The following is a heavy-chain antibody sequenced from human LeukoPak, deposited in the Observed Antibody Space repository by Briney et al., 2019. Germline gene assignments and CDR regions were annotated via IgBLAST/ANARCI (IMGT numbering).Heavy chain of an antibody. V-gene: IGHV3-74*01. J-gene: IGHJ4*01. D-gene: IGHD6-13*01. Sequence: GGSLRLSCAASGFTLSNYWMHWVRHVPGKGLVWVSSINGHGNTTKYADSVRGQFTISRDNAKNTLFLQMYSLRADDTAVYFCSRGREYISNWNPFDFWGHGTLVTVSS. CDR1: GFTLSNYW. CDR2: INGHGNTT. CDR3: SRGREYISNWNPFDF.